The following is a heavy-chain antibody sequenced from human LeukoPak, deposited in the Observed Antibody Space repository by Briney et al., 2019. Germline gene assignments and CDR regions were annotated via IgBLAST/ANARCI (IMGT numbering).Heavy chain of an antibody. J-gene: IGHJ4*02. CDR3: ARARGSYYGSGNKYYFDY. CDR2: IYYSGST. CDR1: GGSISSYY. D-gene: IGHD3-10*01. Sequence: SETLSLNSTVSGGSISSYYWSWIRQPPGKGLEWSGYIYYSGSTNYNPSLKSRVTISVDTSKNQFSLKLSSVTAADTAVYYCARARGSYYGSGNKYYFDYWGQGTLVTVSS. V-gene: IGHV4-59*01.